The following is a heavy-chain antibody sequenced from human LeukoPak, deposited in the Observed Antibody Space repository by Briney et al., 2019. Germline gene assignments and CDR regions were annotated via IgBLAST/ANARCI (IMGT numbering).Heavy chain of an antibody. Sequence: ESLKISCKGSGYSFTSYWIGWVRQMPGKGPEWMGIIYPGDSDTRYSPSFQGQVTISADKSISTAYLQWSSLKASDTAMYYCARVTYYYDSSGYAIWIFDPWGQGTLVTVSS. D-gene: IGHD3-22*01. CDR1: GYSFTSYW. CDR2: IYPGDSDT. V-gene: IGHV5-51*01. J-gene: IGHJ5*02. CDR3: ARVTYYYDSSGYAIWIFDP.